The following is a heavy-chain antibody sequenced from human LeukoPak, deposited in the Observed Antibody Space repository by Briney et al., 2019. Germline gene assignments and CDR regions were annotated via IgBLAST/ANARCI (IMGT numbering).Heavy chain of an antibody. CDR2: ISYDGSNK. D-gene: IGHD4-17*01. CDR3: ARVPGDYGTEA. J-gene: IGHJ4*02. V-gene: IGHV3-30*14. CDR1: GFTFSSYA. Sequence: PGRSLRLSCAASGFTFSSYAMHWVRQAPGKGLEWVAVISYDGSNKYYADSVKGRFTISRDNSKNTLYLQMNSLRAEDTAVYYCARVPGDYGTEAWGQGTLVTVSS.